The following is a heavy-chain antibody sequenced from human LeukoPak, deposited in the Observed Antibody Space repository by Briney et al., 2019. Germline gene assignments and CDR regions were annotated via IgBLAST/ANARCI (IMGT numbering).Heavy chain of an antibody. D-gene: IGHD2-15*01. CDR2: ISGSGGGT. Sequence: GGSLRLSCASSGFTFSGYEMTWVRQAPGKGLEGVSTISGSGGGTYFADSVKGRFTISRDNSKNTLYLQMNSLRAEDTALYYCAKDSIVVVEGTDYWGQGTLVTVSS. CDR1: GFTFSGYE. J-gene: IGHJ4*01. CDR3: AKDSIVVVEGTDY. V-gene: IGHV3-23*01.